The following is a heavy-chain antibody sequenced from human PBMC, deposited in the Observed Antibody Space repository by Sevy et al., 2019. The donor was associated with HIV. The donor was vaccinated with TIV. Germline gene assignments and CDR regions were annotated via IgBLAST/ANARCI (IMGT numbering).Heavy chain of an antibody. Sequence: GGSLRLSCAASGFTVSRNYMSWVRQAPGKGLEWVSVIYSGGSTYYADSVKGRFTISRDNSKNTLYLQMNSLRAEDTAVYYYARERIVGATWGGFDYWGQGTLVTVSS. V-gene: IGHV3-53*01. D-gene: IGHD1-26*01. CDR1: GFTVSRNY. CDR2: IYSGGST. J-gene: IGHJ4*02. CDR3: ARERIVGATWGGFDY.